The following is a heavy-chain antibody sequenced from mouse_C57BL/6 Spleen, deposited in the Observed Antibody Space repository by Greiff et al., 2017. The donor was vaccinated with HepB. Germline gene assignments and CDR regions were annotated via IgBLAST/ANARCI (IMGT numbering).Heavy chain of an antibody. J-gene: IGHJ2*01. CDR3: ARGGIGEGYFDY. CDR2: IYPGSGNT. Sequence: VQLQQSGAELVRPGASVKLSCKASGYTFTDYYINWVKQRPGQGLEWIARIYPGSGNTYYNEKFKGKATLTAEKSSSTAYMQLSSLTSEDSAVYFCARGGIGEGYFDYWGQGTTLTVSS. CDR1: GYTFTDYY. V-gene: IGHV1-76*01. D-gene: IGHD2-14*01.